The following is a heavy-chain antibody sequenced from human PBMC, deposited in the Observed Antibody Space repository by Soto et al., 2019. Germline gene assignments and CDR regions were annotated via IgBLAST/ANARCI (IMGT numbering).Heavy chain of an antibody. CDR2: INHSGSA. V-gene: IGHV4-34*01. J-gene: IGHJ5*01. Sequence: SETLSLTCDVYGGSFSGYVYGASFSDYYWSWIRQSPGKGLEWIGEINHSGSANYNPSLKSRLAMSLDSSKKEFSLKMSSVTAADTAVYYCARVAKMLYDRSLLSRRSSNWFDPWGQGTTVTVSS. CDR1: GGSFSGYVYGASFSDYY. D-gene: IGHD2-8*01. CDR3: ARVAKMLYDRSLLSRRSSNWFDP.